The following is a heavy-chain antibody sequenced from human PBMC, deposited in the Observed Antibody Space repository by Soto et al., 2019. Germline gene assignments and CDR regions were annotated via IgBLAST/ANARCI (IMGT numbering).Heavy chain of an antibody. J-gene: IGHJ4*02. CDR1: GGSISSNNW. CDR3: ARLVNMVTATAGFDY. V-gene: IGHV4-4*02. CDR2: IFHSGST. D-gene: IGHD2-21*02. Sequence: LSLTCAVSGGSISSNNWWSWVRQPPGKGLEWIGEIFHSGSTNYNPSLKSRVTVLLDKSKNQFSLKLTSVTAADTAVYYCARLVNMVTATAGFDYWGQGILVTVSS.